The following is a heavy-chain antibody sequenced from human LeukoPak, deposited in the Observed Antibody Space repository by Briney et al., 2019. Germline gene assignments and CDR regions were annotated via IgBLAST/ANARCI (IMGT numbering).Heavy chain of an antibody. CDR1: GGSFSGYY. J-gene: IGHJ5*02. D-gene: IGHD5-18*01. Sequence: PSETLSLTCAVYGGSFSGYYWSWIRQPPGKGLEWIGEINHSGSTNYNPSLQSRVTISVDTSKNQFSLKLSSVTAADTAVYYCARRGCSTMSATAMARTGGFDPWGQGTLVTVSS. CDR2: INHSGST. CDR3: ARRGCSTMSATAMARTGGFDP. V-gene: IGHV4-34*01.